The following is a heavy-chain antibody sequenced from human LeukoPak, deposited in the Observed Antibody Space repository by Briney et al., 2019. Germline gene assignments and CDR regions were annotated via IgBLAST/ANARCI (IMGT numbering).Heavy chain of an antibody. V-gene: IGHV3-30*04. CDR3: ARYGGFLDY. J-gene: IGHJ4*02. CDR2: ISYDGRNQ. CDR1: GFTFSNYA. D-gene: IGHD3-16*01. Sequence: GGSLRLSCAASGFTFSNYAMHWVRQAPGKGLEWVAVISYDGRNQYYADSVKGRFTVSRDNSKSTLYLQMNSLRGEDTAAYNCARYGGFLDYWGQGTLVTVSS.